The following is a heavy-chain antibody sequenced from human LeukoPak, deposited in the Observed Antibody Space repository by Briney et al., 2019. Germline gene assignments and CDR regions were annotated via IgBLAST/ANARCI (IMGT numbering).Heavy chain of an antibody. CDR3: ARGAWGVPVPGVVFDY. Sequence: SETLSLTCTVSGGSISSGDYYWSWIRQPPGKGLEWIGYIYYSGSTYYNPSLKSRVTISVDTSKNQFSLKLSSVTAADTAVYYCARGAWGVPVPGVVFDYRGQGTLVTVSS. CDR1: GGSISSGDYY. D-gene: IGHD2-2*01. J-gene: IGHJ4*02. CDR2: IYYSGST. V-gene: IGHV4-30-4*01.